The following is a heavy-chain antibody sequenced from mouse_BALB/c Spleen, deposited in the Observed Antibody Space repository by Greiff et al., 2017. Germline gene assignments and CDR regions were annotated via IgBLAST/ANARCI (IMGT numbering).Heavy chain of an antibody. J-gene: IGHJ2*01. D-gene: IGHD2-14*01. Sequence: EVKLVESGGGLVQPGGSRKLSCAASGFTFSSFGMHWVRQAPEKGLEWVAYISSGSSTIYYADTVKGRFTISRDNPKNTLFLQMTSLRSEDTAMYYCAREVYYRYFDYWGQGTTLTVSS. CDR1: GFTFSSFG. CDR3: AREVYYRYFDY. V-gene: IGHV5-17*02. CDR2: ISSGSSTI.